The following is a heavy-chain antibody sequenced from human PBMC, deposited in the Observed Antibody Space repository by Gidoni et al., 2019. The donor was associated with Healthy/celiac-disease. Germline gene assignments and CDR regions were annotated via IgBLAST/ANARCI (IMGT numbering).Heavy chain of an antibody. Sequence: EVQLVESGGGLVRPGGSLKVPCSASGFTFRGSAMHWVRQASGKGLEWVGRIRSKANSYATAYAASVKGRFTISRDDSKNTAYLQMNSLKTEDTAVYYCTYGSGSYFPAVDVWGQGTTVTVSS. D-gene: IGHD3-10*01. CDR3: TYGSGSYFPAVDV. V-gene: IGHV3-73*02. CDR2: IRSKANSYAT. J-gene: IGHJ6*02. CDR1: GFTFRGSA.